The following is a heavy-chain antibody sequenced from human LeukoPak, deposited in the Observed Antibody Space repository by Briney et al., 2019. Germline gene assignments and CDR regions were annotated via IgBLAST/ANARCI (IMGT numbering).Heavy chain of an antibody. Sequence: SETLSLTCTVSGGSISSYYWSWIRQPPGKGLEWIGYIYYSGSTNYNPSLKSRVTISVDTSKNQFSLKLSSVTAADTAVYYCARGHLYMVRGLIMSHKWFDPWGQGTLVTVSS. J-gene: IGHJ5*02. CDR3: ARGHLYMVRGLIMSHKWFDP. V-gene: IGHV4-59*01. CDR1: GGSISSYY. CDR2: IYYSGST. D-gene: IGHD3-10*01.